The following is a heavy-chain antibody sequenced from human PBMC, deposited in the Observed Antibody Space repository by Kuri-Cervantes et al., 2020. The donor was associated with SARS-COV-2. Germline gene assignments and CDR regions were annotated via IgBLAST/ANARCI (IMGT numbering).Heavy chain of an antibody. CDR1: GFTFSSYA. CDR3: AKGKIAVAARPTYFDY. D-gene: IGHD6-19*01. V-gene: IGHV3-23*01. J-gene: IGHJ4*02. Sequence: GESLKISCAASGFTFSSYAMSWVRQAPGKGLEWVSAISGSGGSTYYADSVKGRFTIPRDNSKNTLYLQMNSLRAEDTAVYYCAKGKIAVAARPTYFDYWGQGTLVTVSS. CDR2: ISGSGGST.